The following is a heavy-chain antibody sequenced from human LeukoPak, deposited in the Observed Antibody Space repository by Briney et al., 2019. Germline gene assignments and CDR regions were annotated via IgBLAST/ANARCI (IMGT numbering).Heavy chain of an antibody. CDR1: GGSFSGYY. CDR2: IYHSGST. Sequence: SETLSLTCAVYGGSFSGYYWSWIRQPPGKGLEWIGYIYHSGSTYYNPSLKSRVTISVDRSKNQFSLKLSSVTAADTAVYYCASLYYYGSGSYYNDYWGQGTLVTVSS. V-gene: IGHV4-34*01. J-gene: IGHJ4*02. CDR3: ASLYYYGSGSYYNDY. D-gene: IGHD3-10*01.